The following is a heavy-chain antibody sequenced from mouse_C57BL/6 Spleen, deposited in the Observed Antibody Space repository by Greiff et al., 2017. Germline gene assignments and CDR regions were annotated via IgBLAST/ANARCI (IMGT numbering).Heavy chain of an antibody. V-gene: IGHV5-17*01. CDR1: GFTFSDYG. Sequence: EVQLKESGGGLVKPGGSLKLSCAASGFTFSDYGMHWVRQAPEKGLEWVAYISSGSSTIYYADTVKGRFTISRDNAKDTLFLQMTSLRSEDTAMYYCARPLYYGGSYPYWYFDVWGTGTTVTVSS. D-gene: IGHD1-1*01. CDR3: ARPLYYGGSYPYWYFDV. CDR2: ISSGSSTI. J-gene: IGHJ1*03.